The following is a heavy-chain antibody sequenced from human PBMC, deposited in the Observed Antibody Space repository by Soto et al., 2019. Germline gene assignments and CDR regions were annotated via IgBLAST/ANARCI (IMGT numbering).Heavy chain of an antibody. J-gene: IGHJ3*01. CDR2: VTADGGT. CDR1: GCTVSRHA. CDR3: APHVFFFCDSCQHDAF. V-gene: IGHV3-23*01. D-gene: IGHD2-21*02. Sequence: GGSLRLSWEGSGCTVSRHAMTWIRQAPGKGPEWVSTVTADGGTYYADSVKGRFAMSRDTSENTLYLQMNSLGAEDTAAYYCAPHVFFFCDSCQHDAF.